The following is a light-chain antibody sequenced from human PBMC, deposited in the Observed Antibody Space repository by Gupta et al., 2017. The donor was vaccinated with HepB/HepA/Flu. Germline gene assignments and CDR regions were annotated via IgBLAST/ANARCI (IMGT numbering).Light chain of an antibody. V-gene: IGLV2-23*02. CDR3: CSYAGSSTAV. CDR1: SSDVGSYKL. J-gene: IGLJ3*02. CDR2: EVD. Sequence: QSALTQPASVSGSPGPSITISCTGTSSDVGSYKLVSWYQQHPGKAPELMIYEVDKRPSGVSNRFSGSKSGNTASLTXSXLQAEDXADYYCCSYAGSSTAVFGGGTKLTVL.